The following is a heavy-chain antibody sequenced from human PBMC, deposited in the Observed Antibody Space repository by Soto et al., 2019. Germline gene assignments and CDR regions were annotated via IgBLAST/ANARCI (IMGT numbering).Heavy chain of an antibody. V-gene: IGHV4-61*01. Sequence: SETLSLTCSVAGGSVSNKTYYWSWVRQPPGKRLEWIGYVYYSGTTNYNPSLKSRVTISVDLSKNQFSLRLSSVTTADTALYYCARTTAVPNTLRSRYFFDYWGQGTLVTVSS. D-gene: IGHD4-17*01. CDR3: ARTTAVPNTLRSRYFFDY. CDR2: VYYSGTT. J-gene: IGHJ4*02. CDR1: GGSVSNKTYY.